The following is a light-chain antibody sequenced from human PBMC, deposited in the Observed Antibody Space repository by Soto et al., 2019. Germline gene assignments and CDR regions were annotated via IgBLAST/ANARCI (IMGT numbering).Light chain of an antibody. Sequence: QSALTQPRSVSGSPGQSVTISCTGTSSDVGGYNSVSWYQQHPGKAPKLMIFDVSKWPSGVPDRFSGSKSGNTASLTISGLQAEDEADYYCCSYTSSSTYVFGIGTKVTV. V-gene: IGLV2-11*01. CDR3: CSYTSSSTYV. J-gene: IGLJ1*01. CDR2: DVS. CDR1: SSDVGGYNS.